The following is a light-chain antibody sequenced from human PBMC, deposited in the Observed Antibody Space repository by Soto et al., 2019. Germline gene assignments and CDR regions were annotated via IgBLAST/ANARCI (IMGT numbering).Light chain of an antibody. CDR2: NDD. Sequence: QPVLTQPPSVSGTPGLRVTISCSGGSSNIGRDTVNWYQQLPGTAPKLLMFNDDQRPSGVPDRFSGSKSGTSASLAISGLQSDDEADYYCAAWDDSLNGRVFGTGTKLTVL. CDR3: AAWDDSLNGRV. J-gene: IGLJ1*01. CDR1: SSNIGRDT. V-gene: IGLV1-44*01.